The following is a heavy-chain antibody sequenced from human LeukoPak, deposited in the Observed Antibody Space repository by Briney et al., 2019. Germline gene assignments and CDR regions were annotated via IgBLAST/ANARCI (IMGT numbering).Heavy chain of an antibody. CDR3: AKGEYYYDSSGYIPD. V-gene: IGHV3-30*18. J-gene: IGHJ4*02. Sequence: AGRSLRLSCAASGFTFSSYGMHWVRQAPGKGLEWVAVISYDGSNKYYADSVKGRFTISRDNSKNTLYLQMNSLRAEDTAVYYCAKGEYYYDSSGYIPDWGQGTLVTVSS. D-gene: IGHD3-22*01. CDR1: GFTFSSYG. CDR2: ISYDGSNK.